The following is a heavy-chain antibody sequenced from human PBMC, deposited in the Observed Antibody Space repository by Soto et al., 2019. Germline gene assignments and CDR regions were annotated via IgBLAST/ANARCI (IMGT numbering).Heavy chain of an antibody. CDR1: GFTFSSYG. J-gene: IGHJ6*02. D-gene: IGHD3-10*01. V-gene: IGHV3-30*18. Sequence: GGSLRLSCAASGFTFSSYGMHWVRQAPGKGLEWVAVISYDGSNKYYADSVKGRFTISRDNSKNTLYLQMNSLRAEDTAVYYCAKDSATLVIYGSTRPYGMDVWGQGTTVTVSS. CDR3: AKDSATLVIYGSTRPYGMDV. CDR2: ISYDGSNK.